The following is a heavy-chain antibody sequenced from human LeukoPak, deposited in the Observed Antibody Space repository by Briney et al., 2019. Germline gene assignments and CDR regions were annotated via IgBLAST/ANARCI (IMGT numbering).Heavy chain of an antibody. J-gene: IGHJ4*02. V-gene: IGHV1-69*05. Sequence: ASVKVSCKASGGTFSSYAISWVRQAPGQGLEWMGGIIPIFGTANYAQKFQGRVTITTDESTSTAYMELSSLRSEDTAVYYCARGGTMVRGTKEPPPFDSWGQGTLVTVSS. D-gene: IGHD3-10*01. CDR2: IIPIFGTA. CDR3: ARGGTMVRGTKEPPPFDS. CDR1: GGTFSSYA.